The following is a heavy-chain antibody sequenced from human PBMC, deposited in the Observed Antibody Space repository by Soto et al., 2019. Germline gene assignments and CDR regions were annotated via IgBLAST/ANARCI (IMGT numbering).Heavy chain of an antibody. Sequence: QVQLVQSGAEVKKPGASVKISCTASGYTVTTHYMHWVRQAPGRGLEWMGAINPGSGAAKYTQTFQARVTMTRDTSTNTVYMEMSALRSEDTAVYCARGGEVGVAGSAAFDMWGQGTMVTVSS. J-gene: IGHJ3*02. V-gene: IGHV1-46*01. CDR3: ARGGEVGVAGSAAFDM. CDR2: INPGSGAA. CDR1: GYTVTTHY. D-gene: IGHD3-3*01.